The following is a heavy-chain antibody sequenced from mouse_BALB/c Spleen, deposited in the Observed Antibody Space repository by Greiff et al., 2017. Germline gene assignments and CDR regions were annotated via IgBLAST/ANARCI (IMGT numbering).Heavy chain of an antibody. CDR3: TRVEVRYYAMDY. Sequence: EVQRVESGGGLVKPGGSLKLSCAASGFTFSSYTMSWVRQTPEKRLEWVATISSGGSYTYYPDSVKGRFTISRDNAKNTLYLQMSSLKSEDTAMYYCTRVEVRYYAMDYWGQGTSVTVSS. CDR2: ISSGGSYT. J-gene: IGHJ4*01. V-gene: IGHV5-6-4*01. CDR1: GFTFSSYT. D-gene: IGHD2-14*01.